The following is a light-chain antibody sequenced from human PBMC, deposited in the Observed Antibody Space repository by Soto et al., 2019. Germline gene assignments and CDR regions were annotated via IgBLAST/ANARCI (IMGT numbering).Light chain of an antibody. CDR3: NSYSSTNFYV. V-gene: IGLV2-14*01. CDR2: QVT. CDR1: FSDIAVFNY. Sequence: QSVLAQPASVSGSPGQSITISCTGSFSDIAVFNYVSWYQQYPGRAPKLLIYQVTSRASGVSHRFSGSKSGNTASLTISGLQPEEEAEYYCNSYSSTNFYVFGTGTKVTV. J-gene: IGLJ1*01.